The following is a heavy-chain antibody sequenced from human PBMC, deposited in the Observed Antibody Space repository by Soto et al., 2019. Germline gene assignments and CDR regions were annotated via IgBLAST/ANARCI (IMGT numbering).Heavy chain of an antibody. CDR3: ARDSPRRWLQYCFDA. CDR2: IIPIFGTA. V-gene: IGHV1-69*06. Sequence: SVKVSCKASGGTLSSYAISWVRQAPGQGLEWMGGIIPIFGTANYAQKFQGRVTITADKSTGTAYMELNSLRSEDTAVYYCARDSPRRWLQYCFDAWGPGALVTVSS. CDR1: GGTLSSYA. J-gene: IGHJ4*02. D-gene: IGHD5-12*01.